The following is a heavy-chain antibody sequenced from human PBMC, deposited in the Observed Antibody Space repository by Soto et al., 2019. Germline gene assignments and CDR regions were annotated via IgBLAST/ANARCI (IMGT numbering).Heavy chain of an antibody. CDR2: ISGSGGST. V-gene: IGHV3-23*01. J-gene: IGHJ5*02. Sequence: EVQLLESGGGLVQPGGSLSLSCAASGFTLSSYAMSWVRQAPGKGLEWVSGISGSGGSTYYADSVKGRCTISRDNSKNTLYLQMHSLRADDTAVYYGGKIPGPPAWGQGTLVTVSS. CDR3: GKIPGPPA. CDR1: GFTLSSYA.